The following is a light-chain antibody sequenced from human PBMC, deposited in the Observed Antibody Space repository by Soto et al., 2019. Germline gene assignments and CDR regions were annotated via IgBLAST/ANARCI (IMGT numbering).Light chain of an antibody. CDR3: LQANTFPVT. CDR1: HDISNW. V-gene: IGKV1-12*01. Sequence: DIQMTQSPSSVSASVGGTVTITCRASHDISNWLAWYQQKPGIAPKLLIFAASTLQSGVPSRFSGSGSGTDFTLTISSLQPEDFATYYCLQANTFPVTFGGGTRVEIK. J-gene: IGKJ4*01. CDR2: AAS.